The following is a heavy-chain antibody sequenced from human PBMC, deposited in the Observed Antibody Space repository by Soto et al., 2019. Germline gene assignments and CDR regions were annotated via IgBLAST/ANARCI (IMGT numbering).Heavy chain of an antibody. CDR2: IYPSGST. Sequence: PSETLSLTCSVSGGSIGSYYWTWIRLPAGKGLEYIGRIYPSGSTDYNPSLKSRVTISVDTSKNQFSFKLSSVTAAATAVYYCARTLYDSSGSTLDYWGQGTLVTVSS. CDR3: ARTLYDSSGSTLDY. V-gene: IGHV4-4*07. D-gene: IGHD3-22*01. CDR1: GGSIGSYY. J-gene: IGHJ4*02.